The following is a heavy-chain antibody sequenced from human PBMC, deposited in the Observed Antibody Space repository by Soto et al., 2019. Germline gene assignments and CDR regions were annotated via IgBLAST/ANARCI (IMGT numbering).Heavy chain of an antibody. Sequence: ASVKVSCKASGGTFSSYAISWVRQAPGQGLEWMGGIIPIFGTANYAQKFQGRVTITADESTSTAYMELSSLRSEDTAVYYCARTDGFGTTVSYYYCGMDVWGQGTTVTVSS. J-gene: IGHJ6*02. CDR1: GGTFSSYA. CDR3: ARTDGFGTTVSYYYCGMDV. CDR2: IIPIFGTA. V-gene: IGHV1-69*13. D-gene: IGHD4-4*01.